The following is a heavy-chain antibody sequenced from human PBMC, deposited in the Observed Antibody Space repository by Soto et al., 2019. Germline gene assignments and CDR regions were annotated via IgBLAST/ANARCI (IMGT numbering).Heavy chain of an antibody. CDR3: AKGGNYDDWFDP. J-gene: IGHJ5*02. CDR2: ISGSGDST. V-gene: IGHV3-23*01. Sequence: GGSLRLSCAASGFTFSSYAMTWVRQAPGKGPEWVSAISGSGDSTYYADSAKGRFTISRDNSKNTLYLQMNSLRADDTAVYYCAKGGNYDDWFDPWGQGTLVTVSS. D-gene: IGHD3-16*01. CDR1: GFTFSSYA.